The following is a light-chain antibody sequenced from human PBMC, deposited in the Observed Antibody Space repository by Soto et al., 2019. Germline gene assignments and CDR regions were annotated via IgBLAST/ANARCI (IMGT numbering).Light chain of an antibody. J-gene: IGLJ1*01. V-gene: IGLV1-47*02. CDR2: YNN. CDR1: DSNIGSNS. CDR3: AAWDAALSACV. Sequence: QSVLTQPPSASGTAGQVVTISCSGGDSNIGSNSVDWYQHLPRMAPKLLIYYNNQRPSGVPDRFSGSRSGTSASLAIVGLRSEDEAVYYCAAWDAALSACVFGNGTQLTVL.